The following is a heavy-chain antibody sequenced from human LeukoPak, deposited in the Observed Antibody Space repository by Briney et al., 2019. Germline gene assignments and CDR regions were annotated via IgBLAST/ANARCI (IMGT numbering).Heavy chain of an antibody. V-gene: IGHV3-7*01. CDR1: GFKFNNYW. J-gene: IGHJ4*02. D-gene: IGHD6-19*01. CDR2: IKEDGSQK. Sequence: PGGSLRLSCIASGFKFNNYWMSWVRQAPGKGLDWVASIKEDGSQKYYVDSLKGRFTISRDNAKNSLFLQMNSLRAEDTAVYYCAKDYSSGWYGYFDYWGQGTLVTVSS. CDR3: AKDYSSGWYGYFDY.